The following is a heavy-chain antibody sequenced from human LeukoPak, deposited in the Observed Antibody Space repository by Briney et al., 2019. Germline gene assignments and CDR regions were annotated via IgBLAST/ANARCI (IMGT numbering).Heavy chain of an antibody. J-gene: IGHJ3*02. Sequence: GGSLRLSCAASGFTFSSYSMNWVRQAPGKGLEWVSSISSSSSYIYYADSVKGRFTISRDNAKNSLYLQMNSLRAEDTAVYYCARRSAAKDAFDIWGQGTMVTVSS. CDR3: ARRSAAKDAFDI. CDR1: GFTFSSYS. D-gene: IGHD6-25*01. CDR2: ISSSSSYI. V-gene: IGHV3-21*01.